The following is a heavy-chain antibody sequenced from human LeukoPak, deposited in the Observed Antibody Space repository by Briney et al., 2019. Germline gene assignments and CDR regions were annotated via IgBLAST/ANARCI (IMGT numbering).Heavy chain of an antibody. CDR2: ISYDGSNE. Sequence: PGGSLRLSCAASGFTFSSYVMHWVRQAPGKGLEGVAIISYDGSNEYYADSVKGRFTICRDNYKNTLYLQMNNLRAEDTAVYYCVRLSWELGDGGVTWGQGTLVTVSS. CDR3: VRLSWELGDGGVT. D-gene: IGHD1-26*01. CDR1: GFTFSSYV. J-gene: IGHJ5*02. V-gene: IGHV3-30*04.